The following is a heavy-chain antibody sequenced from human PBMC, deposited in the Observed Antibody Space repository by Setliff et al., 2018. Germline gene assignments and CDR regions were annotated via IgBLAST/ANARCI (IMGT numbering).Heavy chain of an antibody. CDR3: ARDLDLNYDFWSGYYYGNAFDI. CDR2: IYYSGST. V-gene: IGHV4-31*03. J-gene: IGHJ3*02. D-gene: IGHD3-3*01. Sequence: PSETLSLTCTVSGGSISSGGYYWSWIRQHPGKGLEWIGYIYYSGSTYYNPSLKSRVTISVDTSKNQFSLKLSSVTAADTAVYYCARDLDLNYDFWSGYYYGNAFDIWGQGTMVTVSS. CDR1: GGSISSGGYY.